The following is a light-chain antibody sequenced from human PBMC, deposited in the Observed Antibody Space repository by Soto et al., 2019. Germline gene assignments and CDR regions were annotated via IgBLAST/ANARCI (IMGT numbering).Light chain of an antibody. CDR3: CSRGGSRPSYV. V-gene: IGLV2-23*02. J-gene: IGLJ1*01. Sequence: QSALTQPASVSGSPGQSITISCTGTSSDVGSYNVVSWYQQHPGKAPKLMIYEVSKRPSGVSDRFSGSKSGNTASLTISGLQAEDEADHHCCSRGGSRPSYVFGTGTKLTVL. CDR1: SSDVGSYNV. CDR2: EVS.